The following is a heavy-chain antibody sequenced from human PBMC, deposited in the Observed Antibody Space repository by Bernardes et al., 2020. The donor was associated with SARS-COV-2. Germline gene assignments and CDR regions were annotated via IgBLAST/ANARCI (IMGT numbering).Heavy chain of an antibody. V-gene: IGHV3-30*01. J-gene: IGHJ6*02. Sequence: GGSLRLSCAASGFTFSSYAMHWVRQAPGKGLEWVAVISYDGSNKYYADSVKGRFTISSDNSKNTLYLQMNSLRAEDTAVYYCASAGSFDLYYYYGMDVWGQGTTVTVSS. D-gene: IGHD3-10*01. CDR3: ASAGSFDLYYYYGMDV. CDR1: GFTFSSYA. CDR2: ISYDGSNK.